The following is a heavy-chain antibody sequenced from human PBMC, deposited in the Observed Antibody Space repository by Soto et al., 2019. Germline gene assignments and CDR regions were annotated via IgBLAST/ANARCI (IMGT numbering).Heavy chain of an antibody. Sequence: PGGSLRLSCVGSGFTFSSHAVNWVRQAPGKGLECVSSITNTGGSTYYADSVKGRFIISRDNSKNTVYLQMNSLSVEDTAIYYCVRVVAIPGYPDNWGQGTLVTVSS. V-gene: IGHV3-23*01. J-gene: IGHJ4*02. D-gene: IGHD5-12*01. CDR2: ITNTGGST. CDR3: VRVVAIPGYPDN. CDR1: GFTFSSHA.